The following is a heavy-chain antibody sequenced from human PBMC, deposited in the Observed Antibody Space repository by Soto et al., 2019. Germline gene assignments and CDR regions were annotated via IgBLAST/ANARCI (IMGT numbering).Heavy chain of an antibody. Sequence: ASVKVSCKASGYTFTHHCISWVRQAPGQGLEWVGWVSAYNGDTKYAQNLQDRVSMTTDTSTTTAYMEPRRLRSDETAVVYCARAPGSSYGYGSDYYYYGMYVCGKGTTVTASS. J-gene: IGHJ6*01. V-gene: IGHV1-18*01. CDR3: ARAPGSSYGYGSDYYYYGMYV. D-gene: IGHD5-18*01. CDR2: VSAYNGDT. CDR1: GYTFTHHC.